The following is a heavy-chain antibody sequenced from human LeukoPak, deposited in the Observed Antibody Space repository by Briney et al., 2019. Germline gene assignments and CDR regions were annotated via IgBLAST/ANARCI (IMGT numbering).Heavy chain of an antibody. CDR3: ARGRSGEDAFDI. Sequence: GGSLRLSCAASGFTFSSYWMHWVRQAPGKGLVWVSRINSDGISTSYADSVKGRFTISRDNAKNTLYLQMNSLRAEDTAVYYCARGRSGEDAFDIWGQGTMVTVSS. CDR2: INSDGIST. D-gene: IGHD4-17*01. J-gene: IGHJ3*02. CDR1: GFTFSSYW. V-gene: IGHV3-74*01.